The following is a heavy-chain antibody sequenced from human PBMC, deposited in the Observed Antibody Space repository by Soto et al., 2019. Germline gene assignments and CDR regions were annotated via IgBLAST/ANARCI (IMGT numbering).Heavy chain of an antibody. CDR2: ISAYNGNT. J-gene: IGHJ3*02. D-gene: IGHD4-17*01. Sequence: ASVKVSCKASGYTFTSYGISWVRQAPGQGLEWMGWISAYNGNTNYAQKLQGRVTMTTDTSTSTAYMELRSLRSDDTAVYYRARDSVAYGDFTGAFDIWGQGTMVTVSS. CDR1: GYTFTSYG. V-gene: IGHV1-18*01. CDR3: ARDSVAYGDFTGAFDI.